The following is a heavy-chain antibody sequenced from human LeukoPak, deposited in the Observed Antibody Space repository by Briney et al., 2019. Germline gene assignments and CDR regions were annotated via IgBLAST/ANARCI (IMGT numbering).Heavy chain of an antibody. CDR2: ISAYNGHT. CDR1: GYTFTRYG. J-gene: IGHJ6*03. CDR3: VRDGHRLYDYYYYYMDV. Sequence: ASVKVSCKASGYTFTRYGISCVRQAPGQRLEWMGWISAYNGHTNYTQKLQGRVTMTTDTSTSTAYMELRSLRSDDTAVYFCVRDGHRLYDYYYYYMDVWGKGTTVTVSS. D-gene: IGHD2-2*02. V-gene: IGHV1-18*01.